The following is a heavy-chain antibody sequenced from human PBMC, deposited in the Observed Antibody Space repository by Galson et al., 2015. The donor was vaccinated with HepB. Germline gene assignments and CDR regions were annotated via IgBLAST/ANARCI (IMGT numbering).Heavy chain of an antibody. D-gene: IGHD3-22*01. Sequence: LRLSCAASAFTVTNAWMSWVRQAPGKGLEWVGRIKSITDGGTADYDAPVRGRFTISRDDSKNTVYLHMNSLKTEDTAVYYCTTTTTPSYYSSYYYDAMDVWGQGTTVTVFS. J-gene: IGHJ6*02. CDR1: AFTVTNAW. CDR2: IKSITDGGTA. V-gene: IGHV3-15*01. CDR3: TTTTTPSYYSSYYYDAMDV.